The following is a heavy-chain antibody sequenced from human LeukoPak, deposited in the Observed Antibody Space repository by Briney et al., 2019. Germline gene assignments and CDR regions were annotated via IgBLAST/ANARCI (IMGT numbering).Heavy chain of an antibody. Sequence: PGGSLRLSCAASGFTFSSYGMHWVRQAPGKGLEWVAVIWYDGSNKYYADSVKGRLTISRDNSKNTLYLQMNSLRAEDTAVYYCANESGYCSSTSCFADAFDIWGQGTMVTVSS. CDR1: GFTFSSYG. CDR3: ANESGYCSSTSCFADAFDI. D-gene: IGHD2-2*01. J-gene: IGHJ3*02. V-gene: IGHV3-33*06. CDR2: IWYDGSNK.